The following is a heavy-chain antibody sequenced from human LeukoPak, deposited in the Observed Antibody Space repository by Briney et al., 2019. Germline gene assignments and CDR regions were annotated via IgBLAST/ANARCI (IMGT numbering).Heavy chain of an antibody. D-gene: IGHD2/OR15-2a*01. V-gene: IGHV4-39*07. CDR1: GGSISRTSYY. Sequence: SETLSLTCTVSGGSISRTSYYWDWIRQPPGKGLEWIGNVFDSGSTHYNPSLKSRVTISVDTSKNQFSLRLSSVTAADTAVYYCARKNDFDIWGQGTLVTVSS. CDR2: VFDSGST. CDR3: ARKNDFDI. J-gene: IGHJ3*02.